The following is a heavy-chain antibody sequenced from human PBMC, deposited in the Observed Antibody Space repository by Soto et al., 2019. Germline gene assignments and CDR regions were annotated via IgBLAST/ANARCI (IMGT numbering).Heavy chain of an antibody. CDR3: AREGSYSAYNFAHGIQLWSFDF. V-gene: IGHV4-4*07. CDR2: IFSSGST. CDR1: GGSINTFY. Sequence: SETLSLTSTVSGGSINTFYWSWVRQPARKGLEWIGRIFSSGSTSFNPSLESRVAMSVDTSKNHFSLNLSSVTAADMAVYYCAREGSYSAYNFAHGIQLWSFDFWGHGALFTVSS. D-gene: IGHD5-12*01. J-gene: IGHJ4*01.